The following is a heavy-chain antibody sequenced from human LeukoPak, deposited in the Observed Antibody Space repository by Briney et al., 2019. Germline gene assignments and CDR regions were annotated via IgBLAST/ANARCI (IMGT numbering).Heavy chain of an antibody. D-gene: IGHD6-13*01. CDR3: AAVGTVHYGMDV. Sequence: GASVKVSCKASGYTFIGHYMHWVRQAPGQGLEWMGGINPNSGETNYAQKFQGRVTMTRDTSISTAYMELSRLRSEDTAVYYCAAVGTVHYGMDVWGQGTTVTVSS. CDR1: GYTFIGHY. V-gene: IGHV1-2*02. CDR2: INPNSGET. J-gene: IGHJ6*02.